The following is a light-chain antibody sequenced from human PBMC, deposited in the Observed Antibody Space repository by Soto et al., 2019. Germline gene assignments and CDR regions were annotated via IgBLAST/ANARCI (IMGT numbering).Light chain of an antibody. CDR1: QTISFS. CDR3: QQYHGYSLT. CDR2: DAS. V-gene: IGKV1-5*01. Sequence: DIQMTQSPSTLSASVGDRVTITCRASQTISFSLAWYQPKPGKAPKLLIYDASTLQSGVPSRFSGSESGTEFILTLSGLQPDDFATYYCQQYHGYSLTYGQGKKVEI. J-gene: IGKJ1*01.